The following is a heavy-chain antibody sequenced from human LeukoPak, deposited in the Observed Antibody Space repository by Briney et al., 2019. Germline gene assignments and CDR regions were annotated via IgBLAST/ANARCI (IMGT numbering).Heavy chain of an antibody. CDR2: ISSNGGSA. V-gene: IGHV3-64D*06. D-gene: IGHD2-15*01. J-gene: IGHJ4*02. CDR1: GFTFSNYV. Sequence: GGSLRLSCSASGFTFSNYVIHWVRQAPGKGLEYVSVISSNGGSADYADSVKGRFTISRDNSKNTLYLQMSSLRAEDTAVYYRVKDPFDYCSGGSCYSFYFDYWGQGTLVTVSS. CDR3: VKDPFDYCSGGSCYSFYFDY.